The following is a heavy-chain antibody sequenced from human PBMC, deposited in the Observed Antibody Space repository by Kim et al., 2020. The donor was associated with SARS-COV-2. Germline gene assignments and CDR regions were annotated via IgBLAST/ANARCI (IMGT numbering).Heavy chain of an antibody. J-gene: IGHJ4*02. D-gene: IGHD1-26*01. CDR2: INSDGGTT. Sequence: GGSLRLSCAASGFTFSTYWMHWVRQVPGKGLVWVARINSDGGTTSYADSVKGRFTISRDNAKSTQYLQMNSLRAEDTAVYYCASRRYTGTYYYFDYWGQGTLVTVSS. CDR1: GFTFSTYW. CDR3: ASRRYTGTYYYFDY. V-gene: IGHV3-74*01.